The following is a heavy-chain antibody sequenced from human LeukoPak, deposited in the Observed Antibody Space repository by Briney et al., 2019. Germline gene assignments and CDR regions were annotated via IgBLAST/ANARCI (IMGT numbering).Heavy chain of an antibody. D-gene: IGHD3-22*01. CDR1: GGSISSYY. J-gene: IGHJ4*02. Sequence: SETLSLTCTVSGGSISSYYWSWIRQPPGKGLEWIGYIYYSGSTNYNPSLKSRVTISVDTSKNQFSLKLSSVTAADTAVYYCASARGRSGYYFYFDYWDQGTLVTVSS. CDR3: ASARGRSGYYFYFDY. V-gene: IGHV4-59*01. CDR2: IYYSGST.